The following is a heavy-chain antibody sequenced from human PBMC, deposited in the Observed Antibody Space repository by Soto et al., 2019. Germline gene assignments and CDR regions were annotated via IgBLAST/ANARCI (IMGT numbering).Heavy chain of an antibody. CDR2: INHSGST. J-gene: IGHJ4*02. CDR1: GGSFSGYY. D-gene: IGHD5-18*01. V-gene: IGHV4-34*01. CDR3: ARGYSYGLGY. Sequence: QVQLQQWGAGLLKPSETLSLTCAVYGGSFSGYYWSWIRQPPGKGLEWIGEINHSGSTNYNPSLKSRVTISVDTSKNQFSLKLSSVTVADTAVYYCARGYSYGLGYWGQGTLVTVSS.